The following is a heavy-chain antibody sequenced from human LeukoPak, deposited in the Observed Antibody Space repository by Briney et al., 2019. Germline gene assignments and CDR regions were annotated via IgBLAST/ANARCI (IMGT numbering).Heavy chain of an antibody. V-gene: IGHV5-51*01. J-gene: IGHJ4*02. Sequence: KIGESLKISCKASGESFTTFTSYWIGWVRQMPGKGLDWMGIIHPGDSETRYSPSFEGQVTISADKFKTTAYLQWNSLKPSDTAIYYCARLLSVTMIVDDSWGQGTLVTVSS. CDR1: GESFTTFTSYW. D-gene: IGHD3-22*01. CDR2: IHPGDSET. CDR3: ARLLSVTMIVDDS.